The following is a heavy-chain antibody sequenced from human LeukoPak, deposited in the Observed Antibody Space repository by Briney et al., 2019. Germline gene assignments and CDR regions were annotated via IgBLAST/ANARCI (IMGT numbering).Heavy chain of an antibody. CDR2: FIGRGSST. Sequence: GGSLRVSSAASGFTFISYTMSWVRQALGKGLEWGSPFIGRGSSTYYAESVKGRFTITSDNSKNTLNLQMNSVRAEDTSVYYCAKRQGKILTSKSEYYFDSWGQGTLVTVSS. D-gene: IGHD3-9*01. CDR3: AKRQGKILTSKSEYYFDS. V-gene: IGHV3-23*01. J-gene: IGHJ4*02. CDR1: GFTFISYT.